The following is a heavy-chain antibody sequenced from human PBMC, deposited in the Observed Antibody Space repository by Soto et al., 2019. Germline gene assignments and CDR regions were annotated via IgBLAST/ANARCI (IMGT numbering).Heavy chain of an antibody. D-gene: IGHD2-2*01. V-gene: IGHV1-2*02. CDR3: ARRSSMYLNEVIYDS. CDR2: IKPDSGDT. J-gene: IGHJ5*01. CDR1: RYTFTSYD. Sequence: ASVKVSCKASRYTFTSYDIFWVRQSPGQGLEWMGWIKPDSGDTHYAQKFQGRVTMTRDTSISTAYMELNNLVSDDTALYYCARRSSMYLNEVIYDSWGQGTLVTVSS.